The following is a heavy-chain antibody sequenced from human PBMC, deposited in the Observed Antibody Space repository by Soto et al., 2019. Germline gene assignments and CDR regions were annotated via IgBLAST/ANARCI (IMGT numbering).Heavy chain of an antibody. J-gene: IGHJ5*02. CDR3: ASVRLAAAGTSWFDP. CDR1: GGSISSYY. Sequence: SETLSLTCTVSGGSISSYYWSWIRQPAGKGLEWIGRIYTSGSTNYNPSLKSRVTMSVDTSKNQFSLKLSSVTAADTAVYYCASVRLAAAGTSWFDPWGQGTLVTVSS. CDR2: IYTSGST. V-gene: IGHV4-4*07. D-gene: IGHD6-13*01.